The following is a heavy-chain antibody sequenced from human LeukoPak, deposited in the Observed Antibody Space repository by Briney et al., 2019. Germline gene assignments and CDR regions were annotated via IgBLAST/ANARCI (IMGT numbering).Heavy chain of an antibody. CDR2: VDPEDGEI. D-gene: IGHD3-16*01. Sequence: GASVKVSCKVSGYTLAVLSMHWVRQSPGKGLEWMGGVDPEDGEIIYAQNFQGRVTMTEDTSTDTAYMNLSSLRSEDTAVYYCAIDVGELLTYWGQGTLVTVSS. CDR1: GYTLAVLS. CDR3: AIDVGELLTY. J-gene: IGHJ4*02. V-gene: IGHV1-24*01.